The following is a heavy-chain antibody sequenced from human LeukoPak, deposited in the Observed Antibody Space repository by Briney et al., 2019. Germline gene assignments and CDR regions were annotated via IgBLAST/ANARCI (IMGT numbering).Heavy chain of an antibody. CDR3: ARDRDSSGWATHWFDP. CDR2: SNPKSGGT. D-gene: IGHD6-19*01. Sequence: ASVKVSCKASGYTFTDYYLHWVRQAPGQGLEWIGWSNPKSGGTNYAQRYQGRVTMPRDTSISTAYMELSRLRSDDTAVYYCARDRDSSGWATHWFDPWGQGTLVTVSS. V-gene: IGHV1-2*02. J-gene: IGHJ5*02. CDR1: GYTFTDYY.